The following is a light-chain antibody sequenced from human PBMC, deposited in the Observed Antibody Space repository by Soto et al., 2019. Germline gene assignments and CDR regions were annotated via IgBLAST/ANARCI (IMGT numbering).Light chain of an antibody. V-gene: IGKV1-5*01. J-gene: IGKJ1*01. CDR2: DAS. CDR3: QQYHSYPWT. Sequence: DIQMTQSPSTLSASLGDRVTITCRASQSVSSWLAWYQQKAGKAPKVLIYDASSLQSGVPSRFSGSGSGTEFTLTISSLQPDDFGTYYCQQYHSYPWTFGQGTKVDIK. CDR1: QSVSSW.